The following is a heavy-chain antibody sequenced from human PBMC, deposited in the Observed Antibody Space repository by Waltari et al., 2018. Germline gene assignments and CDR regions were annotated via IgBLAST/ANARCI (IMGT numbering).Heavy chain of an antibody. V-gene: IGHV3-23*03. D-gene: IGHD1-26*01. Sequence: EVQLLESGGGLVQPGGSLRLSCAASGFTFSSYAMSWVRQAPGKGLEWVSVIYSGGSTYYADSVKGRFTISRDNSKNTLYLQMNSLRAEDTAVYYCAKTGREVAFDIWGQGTMVTVSS. CDR2: IYSGGST. J-gene: IGHJ3*02. CDR3: AKTGREVAFDI. CDR1: GFTFSSYA.